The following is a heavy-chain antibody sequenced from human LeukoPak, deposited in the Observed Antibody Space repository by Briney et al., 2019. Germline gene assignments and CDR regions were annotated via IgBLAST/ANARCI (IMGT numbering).Heavy chain of an antibody. CDR3: ARGDDYVWGNYRLLY. D-gene: IGHD3-16*02. J-gene: IGHJ4*02. CDR1: GTSLSSNY. Sequence: SETLSLTCTVSGTSLSSNYWSWIRQPPGKGLEWIGEINHSESTNYNPSLKSRVTMSVDTSTNQFSLKLSSVTAADTAVYYCARGDDYVWGNYRLLYWGQGTLVTVSS. CDR2: INHSEST. V-gene: IGHV4-34*01.